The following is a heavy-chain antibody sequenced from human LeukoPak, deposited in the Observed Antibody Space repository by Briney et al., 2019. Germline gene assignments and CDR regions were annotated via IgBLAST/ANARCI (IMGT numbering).Heavy chain of an antibody. CDR1: GYTFTSYG. J-gene: IGHJ4*02. V-gene: IGHV1-18*01. D-gene: IGHD3-10*01. CDR3: ARADGSGSYSPYYFDY. Sequence: GASVKVSCKASGYTFTSYGISWVRQAPGQGLEWMGWISAYNGNTNYAQKLQGRVTMTTDTSTSTAYVELRSLRSDDTAVYYCARADGSGSYSPYYFDYWGQGTLVTVSS. CDR2: ISAYNGNT.